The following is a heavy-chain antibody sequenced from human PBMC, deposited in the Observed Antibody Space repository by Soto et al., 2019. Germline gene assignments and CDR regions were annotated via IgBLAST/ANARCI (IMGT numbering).Heavy chain of an antibody. D-gene: IGHD3-10*01. V-gene: IGHV4-39*07. CDR3: ARDWDSSGLFDP. Sequence: PSETLSLTCTVSGSSISSSGYYWGWIRQPPGRGLEWIGSLYYNVGTYYNPSLKSRVTISADTSANQFSLRLTSVTAADTALYYCARDWDSSGLFDPWGQGALVTVS. J-gene: IGHJ5*02. CDR2: LYYNVGT. CDR1: GSSISSSGYY.